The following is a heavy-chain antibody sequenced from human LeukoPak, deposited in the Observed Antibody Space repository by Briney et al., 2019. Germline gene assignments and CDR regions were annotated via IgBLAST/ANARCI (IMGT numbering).Heavy chain of an antibody. V-gene: IGHV4-59*01. D-gene: IGHD2-21*01. J-gene: IGHJ6*02. Sequence: SETLSLTCTVSGGSISSYYWSWVRQPPGKGLEWIGYIYYSGSTNYNPSLKSRVTISVDTSKNQFSLKLSSVTAADTAVYYCARDVVNYYGMDVWGQGTTVTVSS. CDR3: ARDVVNYYGMDV. CDR1: GGSISSYY. CDR2: IYYSGST.